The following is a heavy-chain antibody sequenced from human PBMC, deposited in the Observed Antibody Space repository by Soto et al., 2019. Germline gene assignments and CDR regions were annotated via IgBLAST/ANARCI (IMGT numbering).Heavy chain of an antibody. CDR3: ARGYGRNFDY. Sequence: SETLSLTCTVSGGSISSGNYYWSWIRQPPGKGLEWIGFISYSGSTYYNASLKSRVTISVDTSKNQFSLNLNSVTAADTAVYYCARGYGRNFDYWGQGTLVTVSS. D-gene: IGHD5-18*01. CDR2: ISYSGST. J-gene: IGHJ4*02. CDR1: GGSISSGNYY. V-gene: IGHV4-30-4*01.